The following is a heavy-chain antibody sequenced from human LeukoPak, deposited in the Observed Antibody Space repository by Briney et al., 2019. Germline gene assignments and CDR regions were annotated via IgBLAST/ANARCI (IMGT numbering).Heavy chain of an antibody. D-gene: IGHD3-10*01. V-gene: IGHV1-58*01. CDR2: IVVGTGKT. CDR3: AATSIRMVQRIIYYGKDV. Sequence: LVKVSCKASGFANSNSSVQWVRQARGQRPEWIGWIVVGTGKTNYAQRLQERVTITRDMSTGTVDMELSSLRSEDTAVYYCAATSIRMVQRIIYYGKDVWGQGTTVTVSS. CDR1: GFANSNSS. J-gene: IGHJ6*02.